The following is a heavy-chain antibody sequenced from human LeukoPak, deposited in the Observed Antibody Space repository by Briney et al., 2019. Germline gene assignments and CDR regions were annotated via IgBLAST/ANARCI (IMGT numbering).Heavy chain of an antibody. CDR2: IRYDGSNK. J-gene: IGHJ4*02. D-gene: IGHD4-17*01. V-gene: IGHV3-30*02. CDR1: GFTFSSYG. CDR3: ARDSSQLPDYYGDNVGQ. Sequence: GGSLRLSCAASGFTFSSYGMHWVRQAPGKGLEGVAFIRYDGSNKYYADSVKGRFTISRDNSKNTLCLQMSSLRGEDTAVYFCARDSSQLPDYYGDNVGQWGQGTLVTVSS.